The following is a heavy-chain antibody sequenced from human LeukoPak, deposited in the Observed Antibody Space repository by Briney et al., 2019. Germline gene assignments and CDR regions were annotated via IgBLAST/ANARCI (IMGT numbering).Heavy chain of an antibody. Sequence: GGSLRLSCTASGFTFGDYAMSWVPQAPGKGLEWVGFIRSKAYGGTTEYAASVKGRFTISRDDSKSIAYLQMNSLKTEDTAVYFCTSAGSSWDRAFDYWGQGTLVTVSS. D-gene: IGHD6-13*01. CDR3: TSAGSSWDRAFDY. CDR2: IRSKAYGGTT. CDR1: GFTFGDYA. J-gene: IGHJ4*02. V-gene: IGHV3-49*04.